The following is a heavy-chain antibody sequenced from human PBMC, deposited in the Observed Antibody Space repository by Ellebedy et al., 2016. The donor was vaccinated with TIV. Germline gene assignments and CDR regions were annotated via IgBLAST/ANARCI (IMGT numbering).Heavy chain of an antibody. D-gene: IGHD3-22*01. J-gene: IGHJ4*02. CDR2: ITSAGDT. CDR1: GFTFSSHD. Sequence: GESLKISCAASGFTFSSHDMHWVRQPTGKGLEWVSGITSAGDTYYLGSVKGRFTISRDNSKNTLYLQMNSLRAEDTAVYNCARDADTSSHYSIFDQWGQGTLVTVSS. CDR3: ARDADTSSHYSIFDQ. V-gene: IGHV3-13*01.